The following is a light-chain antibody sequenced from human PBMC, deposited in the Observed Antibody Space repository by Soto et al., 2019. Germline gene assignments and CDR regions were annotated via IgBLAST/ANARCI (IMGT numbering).Light chain of an antibody. Sequence: QSVLTQPASVSGSPGQSITISCTGTSSDVGSYNLVSWYQQHPGKAPKLMIYEDSKRPSGVPDRFSGSKSGNTASLTVSGLQAEYEADYYCSSYTNSTTYVFGSGTKLTVL. CDR3: SSYTNSTTYV. V-gene: IGLV2-14*02. CDR2: EDS. CDR1: SSDVGSYNL. J-gene: IGLJ1*01.